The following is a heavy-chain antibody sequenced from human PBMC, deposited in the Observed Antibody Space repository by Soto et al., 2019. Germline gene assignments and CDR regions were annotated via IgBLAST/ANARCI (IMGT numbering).Heavy chain of an antibody. CDR1: GGSISSGGYY. Sequence: SETLSLTCTVSGGSISSGGYYWSWIRQHPGKGLEWIGYIYYSGSTYYNPSLKSRVTISVDTSKNQFSLKLSSVTAADTAVYYCASRIVGYYHDWGQGTLVTVSS. CDR3: ASRIVGYYHD. CDR2: IYYSGST. D-gene: IGHD3-22*01. J-gene: IGHJ4*02. V-gene: IGHV4-31*03.